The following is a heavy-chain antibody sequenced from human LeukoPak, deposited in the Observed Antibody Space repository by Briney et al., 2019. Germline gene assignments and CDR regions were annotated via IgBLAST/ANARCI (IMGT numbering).Heavy chain of an antibody. J-gene: IGHJ4*02. CDR1: GFTFSSYA. CDR3: SKGMTTVVTPSDY. CDR2: IRGSGGST. Sequence: GGSLRLSCAASGFTFSSYAMSWVRQAPGKGLEWVSAIRGSGGSTYYADSVKGRFTISRDNSKNTLYLQMNSLRAEDTAVYYCSKGMTTVVTPSDYWGQGTLVTVSS. V-gene: IGHV3-23*01. D-gene: IGHD4-23*01.